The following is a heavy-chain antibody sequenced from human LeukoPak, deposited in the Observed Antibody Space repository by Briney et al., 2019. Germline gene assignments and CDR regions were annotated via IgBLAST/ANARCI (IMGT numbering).Heavy chain of an antibody. V-gene: IGHV3-23*01. Sequence: GGSLRLSCAASGFTFSSYAMSWVRQAPGKGLEWVSAISGSGGSTYYADSVKGRFTISRDNSKTTLYLQMNSLRAEDTAVYYCAKRRSYYYDSSGLDYWGQGTLVTVSS. CDR3: AKRRSYYYDSSGLDY. CDR2: ISGSGGST. CDR1: GFTFSSYA. D-gene: IGHD3-22*01. J-gene: IGHJ4*02.